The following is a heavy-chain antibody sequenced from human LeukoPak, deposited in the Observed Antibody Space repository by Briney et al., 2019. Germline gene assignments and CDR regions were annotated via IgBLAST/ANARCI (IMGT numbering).Heavy chain of an antibody. Sequence: SETLSLTCTVSGGSIFGHYFNWIRQAPGKGLEWIGYIYSNGITSCNPSLRSRGTMSIATSRSQFSLRLTSVTAADTAIYYCARRAYYDTSGYSPASGYFDLWGRGTLVTVSS. J-gene: IGHJ2*01. CDR2: IYSNGIT. V-gene: IGHV4-4*08. D-gene: IGHD3-22*01. CDR1: GGSIFGHY. CDR3: ARRAYYDTSGYSPASGYFDL.